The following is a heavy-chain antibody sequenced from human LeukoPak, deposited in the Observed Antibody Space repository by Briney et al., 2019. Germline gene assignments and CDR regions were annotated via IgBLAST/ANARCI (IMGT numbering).Heavy chain of an antibody. D-gene: IGHD3-3*01. V-gene: IGHV4-34*01. CDR3: ARDRFWSGYLVDY. J-gene: IGHJ4*02. Sequence: SETLSLTCAVYGGSFSGYYWSWIRQPPGKGLEWIGEINHSGSTNYNPSLKSRVTISVDTSKNQFSLKLSSVTAADTAVYYCARDRFWSGYLVDYWGQGTLVTVSS. CDR1: GGSFSGYY. CDR2: INHSGST.